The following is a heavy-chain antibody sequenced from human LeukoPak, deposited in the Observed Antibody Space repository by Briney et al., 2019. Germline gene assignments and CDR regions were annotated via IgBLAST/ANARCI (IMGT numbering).Heavy chain of an antibody. D-gene: IGHD3-22*01. V-gene: IGHV3-20*04. CDR3: ARAGERYYDSSGYYFDY. J-gene: IGHJ4*02. Sequence: GGSLRLSCAASGFTFDDYGMCWVRRAPGKGLEWVSGINWNGGSTGYADSVKGRFTISRDNAKNSLYLQMNSLRAEDTALYYCARAGERYYDSSGYYFDYWGQGTLVTVSS. CDR1: GFTFDDYG. CDR2: INWNGGST.